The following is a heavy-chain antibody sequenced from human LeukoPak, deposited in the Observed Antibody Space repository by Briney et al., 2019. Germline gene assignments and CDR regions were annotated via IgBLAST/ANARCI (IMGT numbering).Heavy chain of an antibody. CDR2: ISLYNAKT. D-gene: IGHD6-19*01. Sequence: ASVKVSCTASGYTFTSYAISWVRQAPGQGLDWMGWISLYNAKTNYAQKLQGRVTMTTDTSPSTAYMELMSLRCDDTAVYYCARLGVAGDPSSAEYLQHWGQGTLVTVSS. CDR3: ARLGVAGDPSSAEYLQH. J-gene: IGHJ1*01. V-gene: IGHV1-18*01. CDR1: GYTFTSYA.